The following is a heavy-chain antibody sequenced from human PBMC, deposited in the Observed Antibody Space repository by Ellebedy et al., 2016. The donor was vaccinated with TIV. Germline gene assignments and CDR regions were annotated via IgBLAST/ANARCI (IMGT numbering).Heavy chain of an antibody. CDR1: RFSFSSYW. D-gene: IGHD4-17*01. CDR3: ATDGSYGDYRSPAHAFVI. Sequence: GESLKISCAASRFSFSSYWMTWVRQPPGKGLEWVANINQDGSDKYFVDSVTGRFTISRDHAKNSLYLQMNSRQAEDTSVYYCATDGSYGDYRSPAHAFVIWGQGTVVAVSS. J-gene: IGHJ3*02. V-gene: IGHV3-7*01. CDR2: INQDGSDK.